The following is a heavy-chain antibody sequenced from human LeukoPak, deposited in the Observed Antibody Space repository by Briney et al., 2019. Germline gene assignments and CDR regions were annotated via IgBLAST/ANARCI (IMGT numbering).Heavy chain of an antibody. Sequence: SETLSLTCTVSGGSISSGGYYWRWLRQHPGTGLEWIGYIYYSGSTYYNPSLKSRVTISVDTSKNQFSLKLSSVTAADTAVYYCARLKGVPAAISYWGQGTLVTVSS. V-gene: IGHV4-31*03. D-gene: IGHD2-2*02. CDR1: GGSISSGGYY. J-gene: IGHJ4*02. CDR2: IYYSGST. CDR3: ARLKGVPAAISY.